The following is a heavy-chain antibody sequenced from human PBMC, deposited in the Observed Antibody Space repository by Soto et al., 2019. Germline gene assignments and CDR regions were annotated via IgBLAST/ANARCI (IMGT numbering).Heavy chain of an antibody. CDR1: GGSFSGYY. J-gene: IGHJ6*03. CDR3: ARGRNYDFWSGPRYYYYYYMDV. Sequence: SETLSLTCAVYGGSFSGYYWSWIRQPPGKGLEWIGEINHSGSTNYNPSLKSRVTISVDTSKNQFSLKVSSVTAADTAVYYCARGRNYDFWSGPRYYYYYYMDVWGKGTTVTVSS. V-gene: IGHV4-34*01. D-gene: IGHD3-3*01. CDR2: INHSGST.